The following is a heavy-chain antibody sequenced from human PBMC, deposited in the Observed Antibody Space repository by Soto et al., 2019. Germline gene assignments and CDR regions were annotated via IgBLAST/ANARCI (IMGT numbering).Heavy chain of an antibody. D-gene: IGHD3-16*01. CDR1: GGSISSSNW. CDR2: IFHSGTA. J-gene: IGHJ3*02. CDR3: ARPTGLVTWDAFDI. Sequence: SETLSLTCEASGGSISSSNWWSWVRQTPGKGLEWIGEIFHSGTANYSPSLKSRVTMSVDKAKNLFSLKLTSVTAADTAMYYCARPTGLVTWDAFDIWGQRTRFTVSS. V-gene: IGHV4-4*02.